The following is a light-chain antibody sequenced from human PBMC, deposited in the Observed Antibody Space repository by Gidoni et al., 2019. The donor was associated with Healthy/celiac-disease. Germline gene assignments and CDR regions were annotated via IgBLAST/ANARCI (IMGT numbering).Light chain of an antibody. J-gene: IGKJ3*01. Sequence: IVLTQSPGTLSLSPGERATLSCRASLSVSSSYLAWYQQKPGQAPRLLIYGASSRATGIPDRFSGSGSGTDFTLTISRLEPEDFAVYYCQQYGSSPFTFGPGTKVDIK. CDR3: QQYGSSPFT. CDR1: LSVSSSY. CDR2: GAS. V-gene: IGKV3-20*01.